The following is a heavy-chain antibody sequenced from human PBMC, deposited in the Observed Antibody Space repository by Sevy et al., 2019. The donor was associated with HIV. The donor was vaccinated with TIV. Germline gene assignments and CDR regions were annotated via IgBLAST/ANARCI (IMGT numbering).Heavy chain of an antibody. CDR2: MKQDGTEK. CDR3: VREGLGGYSYSLDC. V-gene: IGHV3-7*01. CDR1: GFSFSSYW. Sequence: GGSLRLSCAASGFSFSSYWMSWVRPAPGKGLEWVATMKQDGTEKDYVDSVKGRFTISRDNTKSSLFLQMNSLSAEDTAVYYCVREGLGGYSYSLDCWGQGTLVTVSS. D-gene: IGHD5-18*01. J-gene: IGHJ4*02.